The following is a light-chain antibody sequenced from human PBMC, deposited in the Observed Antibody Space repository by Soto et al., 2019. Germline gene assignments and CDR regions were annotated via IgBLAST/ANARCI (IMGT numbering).Light chain of an antibody. CDR2: AAS. Sequence: DIQLTQSPSFLSASLGDRVTITCRASQGIGSYLAWYQQKPGKDPRLLIYAASTLQSGVPSRFSGSGSDTEFTLTISSLQPEDFANYYCQDYGSSAWTFGKGTKVYSK. CDR3: QDYGSSAWT. CDR1: QGIGSY. V-gene: IGKV1-9*01. J-gene: IGKJ1*01.